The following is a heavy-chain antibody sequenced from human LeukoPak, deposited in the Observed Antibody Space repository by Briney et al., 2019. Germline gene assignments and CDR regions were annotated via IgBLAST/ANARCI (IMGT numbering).Heavy chain of an antibody. J-gene: IGHJ4*02. CDR1: GFTVSYNY. CDR3: ARSRIDY. CDR2: IKQDGSEK. Sequence: PGGSLRLSCAASGFTVSYNYMSWVRQAPGKGLEWVANIKQDGSEKYCVDSVKGRFTVSRDNAKSSLYLQMNTLRAEDTAVYYCARSRIDYWGQGTLVTVSS. V-gene: IGHV3-7*04.